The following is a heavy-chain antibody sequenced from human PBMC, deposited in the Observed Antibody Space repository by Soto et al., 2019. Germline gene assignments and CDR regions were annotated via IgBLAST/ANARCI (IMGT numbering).Heavy chain of an antibody. CDR3: AKPPDYNWNDY. CDR2: VSGSGGST. Sequence: PGGSLRLSCAASGFTFSSYAMSWVRQAPGKGLEWISAVSGSGGSTYYADSVNGRFTISRDNSKDTLYLQMNNLRAEDTAVYYCAKPPDYNWNDYWGQGTLVTVSS. CDR1: GFTFSSYA. J-gene: IGHJ4*02. V-gene: IGHV3-23*01. D-gene: IGHD1-20*01.